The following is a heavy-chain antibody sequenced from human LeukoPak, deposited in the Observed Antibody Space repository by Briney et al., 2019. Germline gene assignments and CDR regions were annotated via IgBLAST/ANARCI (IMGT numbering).Heavy chain of an antibody. CDR3: AREGSYRPLDY. D-gene: IGHD1-26*01. Sequence: SETLSLTCSVSGGSISSYYWSWIRQPAGKGLEWIGRIYTSGSTNYYPSLMSRVTMSVDTSKNQFSLNLSSVTAADTAVYYCAREGSYRPLDYWGQGTLVTVSS. V-gene: IGHV4-4*07. CDR1: GGSISSYY. CDR2: IYTSGST. J-gene: IGHJ4*02.